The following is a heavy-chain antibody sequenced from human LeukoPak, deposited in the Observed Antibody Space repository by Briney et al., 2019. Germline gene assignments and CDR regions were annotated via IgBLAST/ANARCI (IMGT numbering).Heavy chain of an antibody. D-gene: IGHD1-26*01. CDR1: GFTFSSYA. V-gene: IGHV3-23*01. Sequence: HPGGSLRLSCAASGFTFSSYAMSWVRQAPGKGLEWVSAISGSGGSTYYADSVKGRFTISRDNSKNTLYLQMNSLRAEDTAVYYCAKDPFSGSSPPGYNWFDPWGQGTLVTVSS. CDR3: AKDPFSGSSPPGYNWFDP. CDR2: ISGSGGST. J-gene: IGHJ5*02.